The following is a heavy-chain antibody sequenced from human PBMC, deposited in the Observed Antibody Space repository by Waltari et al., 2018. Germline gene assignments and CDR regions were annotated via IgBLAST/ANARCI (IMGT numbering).Heavy chain of an antibody. Sequence: EVHLVESGGGLVQPGGSLRLSCAAYGFTFSTYWMTWVRQAPGKGLDWLANIKGDGSQKNYVDSVKGRFTISRDTANNSLYLQMNSLRAEDTAVYYCARDPHYSNFDYWGQGTLVTVSS. CDR3: ARDPHYSNFDY. CDR1: GFTFSTYW. D-gene: IGHD4-4*01. V-gene: IGHV3-7*01. J-gene: IGHJ4*02. CDR2: IKGDGSQK.